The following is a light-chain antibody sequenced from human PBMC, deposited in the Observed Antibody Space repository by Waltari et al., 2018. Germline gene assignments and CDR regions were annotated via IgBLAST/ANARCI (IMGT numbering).Light chain of an antibody. CDR3: QQHYSYPQT. CDR2: AAS. Sequence: AIRITQSPSSLSASTGDRVTITCRASQGISSYLAWYQQKPGKAPKLLIYAASTLQSGVPSRFSGSGSGTDFTLTISCLQSEDFATYYCQQHYSYPQTFGQGTKVEIK. J-gene: IGKJ1*01. CDR1: QGISSY. V-gene: IGKV1-8*01.